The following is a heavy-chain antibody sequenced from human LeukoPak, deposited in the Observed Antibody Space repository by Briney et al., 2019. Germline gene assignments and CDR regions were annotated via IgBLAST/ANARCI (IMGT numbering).Heavy chain of an antibody. J-gene: IGHJ4*01. D-gene: IGHD5-18*01. CDR2: IDPIDSYP. Sequence: GEPLKISFQASGYRFPSYWITWVPQMPGKGLGGMRGIDPIDSYPTYSRSFQGHVTISADQSIATVYLQWSSLKASDTAMYYCARAREDTAMADFDCWGQGTLVTASS. CDR3: ARAREDTAMADFDC. V-gene: IGHV5-10-1*01. CDR1: GYRFPSYW.